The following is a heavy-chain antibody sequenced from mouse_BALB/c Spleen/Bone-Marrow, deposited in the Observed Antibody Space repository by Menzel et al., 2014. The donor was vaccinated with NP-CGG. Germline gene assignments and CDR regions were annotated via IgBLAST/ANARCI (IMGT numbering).Heavy chain of an antibody. V-gene: IGHV6-6*01. J-gene: IGHJ3*01. CDR3: TRVDGYSPFAY. D-gene: IGHD2-3*01. CDR1: GFTFSDAW. CDR2: TRNKANNHAT. Sequence: EVQLQQSGGGLVQPGGSMKLSCAASGFTFSDAWMDWVRRSPEKGLEWVAETRNKANNHATYYAESVKGRFTISGDDSKSSVYLQMNSLRAEDTGIYYCTRVDGYSPFAYWGQGTLVTVST.